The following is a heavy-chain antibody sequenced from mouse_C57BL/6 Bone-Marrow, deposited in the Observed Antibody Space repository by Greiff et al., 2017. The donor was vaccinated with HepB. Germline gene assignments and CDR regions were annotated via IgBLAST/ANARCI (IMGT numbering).Heavy chain of an antibody. CDR2: IYPGGGYT. D-gene: IGHD2-3*01. V-gene: IGHV1-63*01. CDR1: GYTFTNYW. J-gene: IGHJ2*01. Sequence: QVQLQQSGAELVRPGTSVKMSCKASGYTFTNYWIGWAKQRPGHGLEWIGDIYPGGGYTNYNEKFKGKATLTADKSSSTAYMQFSSLTSEDSAIYYCARSSYDGFPYYFDYWGQGTTLTVSS. CDR3: ARSSYDGFPYYFDY.